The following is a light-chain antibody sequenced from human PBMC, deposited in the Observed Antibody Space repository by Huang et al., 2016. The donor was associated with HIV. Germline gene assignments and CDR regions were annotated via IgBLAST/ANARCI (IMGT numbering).Light chain of an antibody. V-gene: IGKV3-20*01. J-gene: IGKJ3*01. Sequence: IVLTQSPGTLSLSPGDTATLPCRASQSVISSYLAWYHKRPGQSPRLLMYGASRRATGIPERFIGSGSGTEYTLTINSLEPEDSAIYFCQHYGRSPPFTFGPGTRLHIK. CDR2: GAS. CDR1: QSVISSY. CDR3: QHYGRSPPFT.